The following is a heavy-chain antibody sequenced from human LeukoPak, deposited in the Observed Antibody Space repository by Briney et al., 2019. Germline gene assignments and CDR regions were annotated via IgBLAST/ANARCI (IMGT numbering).Heavy chain of an antibody. CDR3: AKYGESSGYDLGS. Sequence: GALSLSCAASGFTFSNYGMHWVGQAPGKGLEWVAVISYDGRNKFYGDSVKGRFTISRDNSKNTLDLQMSSLRPEDTAVYYCAKYGESSGYDLGSWGQGTLVSVSS. CDR1: GFTFSNYG. V-gene: IGHV3-30*18. J-gene: IGHJ5*02. D-gene: IGHD5-12*01. CDR2: ISYDGRNK.